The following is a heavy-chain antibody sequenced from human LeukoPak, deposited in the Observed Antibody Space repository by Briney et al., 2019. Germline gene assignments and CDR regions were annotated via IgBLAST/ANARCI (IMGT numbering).Heavy chain of an antibody. J-gene: IGHJ4*02. CDR2: IYYTGTT. CDR3: ATPGPNYGDYAYDS. D-gene: IGHD4-17*01. Sequence: SETLSLTCTVSGDSVSSGRYYWTRIRQPPGKALEWIGYIYYTGTTAYNPSLKSRVTISIDMSKNQFSLKLSSVTAADTAIYYCATPGPNYGDYAYDSWGQGTPVTVSS. CDR1: GDSVSSGRYY. V-gene: IGHV4-61*01.